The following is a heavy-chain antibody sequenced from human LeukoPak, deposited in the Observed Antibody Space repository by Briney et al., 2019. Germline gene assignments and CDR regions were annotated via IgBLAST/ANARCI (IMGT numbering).Heavy chain of an antibody. CDR3: ARANYYDISGYDY. CDR2: ITSSGNTI. D-gene: IGHD3-22*01. V-gene: IGHV3-48*03. J-gene: IGHJ4*02. CDR1: GFTFRSYE. Sequence: GGSLRLSCAASGFTFRSYEMNWVRQAPGKGLEWVSYITSSGNTIYYADSVKGRFTISRDNAKNSLYLDMNSLRAEDTAVYYCARANYYDISGYDYWGQGTLVTVSS.